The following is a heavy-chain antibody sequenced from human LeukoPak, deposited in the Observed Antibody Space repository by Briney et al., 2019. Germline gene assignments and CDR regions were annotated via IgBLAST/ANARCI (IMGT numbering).Heavy chain of an antibody. V-gene: IGHV3-21*04. Sequence: GGSLRLSCAASGFTFSSYSMNWVRQAPGKGLEWVSSISSSSSYIYYADSVKGRFTISRDKVKKSLYLQMNRLRAEDTAVCYCARGIKHILATIGVGWGQGTPVTVSS. CDR1: GFTFSSYS. D-gene: IGHD5-12*01. CDR2: ISSSSSYI. J-gene: IGHJ4*02. CDR3: ARGIKHILATIGVG.